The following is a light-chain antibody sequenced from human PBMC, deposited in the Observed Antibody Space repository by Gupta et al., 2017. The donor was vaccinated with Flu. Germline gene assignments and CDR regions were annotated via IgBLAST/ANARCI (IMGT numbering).Light chain of an antibody. CDR2: DNN. Sequence: QSVLTQPPSVSAAPGQGVTISCSGGSSNIGRNYVSWYQHLPGAVPKLLIFDNNKRPSGISDRFSGSKSGTSATLGITGLQTGDEADYYCGTWDDSLDFYVFGSGTKLTVL. V-gene: IGLV1-51*01. CDR1: SSNIGRNY. CDR3: GTWDDSLDFYV. J-gene: IGLJ1*01.